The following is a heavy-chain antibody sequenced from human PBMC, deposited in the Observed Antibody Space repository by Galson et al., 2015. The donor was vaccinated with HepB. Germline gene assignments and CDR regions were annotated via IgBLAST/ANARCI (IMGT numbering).Heavy chain of an antibody. V-gene: IGHV3-30*18. Sequence: SLRLSCAASGFTFSSYDMHWVRQAPGKGLEWVAILSYDGTNKYFADSVKGRFTISRDNSKNTLYLQMSSLRAEDTAVYYCAKDSRYISGWYAGRGGFDYWGQGTLSTVSS. CDR1: GFTFSSYD. D-gene: IGHD6-19*01. CDR3: AKDSRYISGWYAGRGGFDY. CDR2: LSYDGTNK. J-gene: IGHJ4*02.